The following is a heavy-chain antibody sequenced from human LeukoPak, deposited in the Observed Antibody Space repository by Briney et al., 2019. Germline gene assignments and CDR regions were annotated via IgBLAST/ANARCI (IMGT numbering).Heavy chain of an antibody. V-gene: IGHV4-59*01. Sequence: SETLSLTCTVSGGSISSYFWNWIRQPPGKGLEWIGNVYYSGGTRYNPSLKSRVTISVDTSKNQFSLKLSSVTAADTAVYYCSRDLRISSGYYRNSYYFDGWGQGTLVTVSS. J-gene: IGHJ4*02. CDR3: SRDLRISSGYYRNSYYFDG. CDR1: GGSISSYF. CDR2: VYYSGGT. D-gene: IGHD3-22*01.